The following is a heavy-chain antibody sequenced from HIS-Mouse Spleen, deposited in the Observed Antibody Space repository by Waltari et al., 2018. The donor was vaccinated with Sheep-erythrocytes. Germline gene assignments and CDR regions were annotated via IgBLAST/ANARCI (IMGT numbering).Heavy chain of an antibody. D-gene: IGHD6-6*01. CDR2: ISSSSRYI. Sequence: EVQLVESGGGLVKPGGSLRLSCAASGFTFSSYSMNWFRQAPVKGLEWVSSISSSSRYIYYADSVKGRFTISRDNAKNSLYLQMNSLRAEDTAVYYCARDSTSDAFDIWGQGTMVTVSS. CDR3: ARDSTSDAFDI. CDR1: GFTFSSYS. J-gene: IGHJ3*02. V-gene: IGHV3-21*01.